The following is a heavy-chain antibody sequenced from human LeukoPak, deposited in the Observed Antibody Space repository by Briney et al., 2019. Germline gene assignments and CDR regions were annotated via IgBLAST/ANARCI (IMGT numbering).Heavy chain of an antibody. V-gene: IGHV5-51*01. CDR2: IYPGDSET. J-gene: IGHJ3*02. CDR1: GYIFTNYW. CDR3: ARILTGSYPDAFDI. D-gene: IGHD3-9*01. Sequence: GESLRISCKGSGYIFTNYWIGWVRQMPGKGLEWMGIIYPGDSETRYSPSFQGQVTISADKSISTAYLQWSSLKASDTAMYYCARILTGSYPDAFDIWGQGTMVTVSS.